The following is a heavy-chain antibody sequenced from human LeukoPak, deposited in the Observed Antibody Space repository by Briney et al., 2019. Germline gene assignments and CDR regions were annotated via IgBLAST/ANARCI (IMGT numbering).Heavy chain of an antibody. CDR1: GGSISSGGYY. CDR2: IYYSGST. Sequence: SETLSLTCTVSGGSISSGGYYWSWIRQHPGKGLEWIGYIYYSGSTYYNPSLKSRVTISVDTSKNQFSLKLSSVTAADTAVYYCARNPLAVAGPDYWGQGTLVTVSS. CDR3: ARNPLAVAGPDY. J-gene: IGHJ4*02. D-gene: IGHD6-19*01. V-gene: IGHV4-31*03.